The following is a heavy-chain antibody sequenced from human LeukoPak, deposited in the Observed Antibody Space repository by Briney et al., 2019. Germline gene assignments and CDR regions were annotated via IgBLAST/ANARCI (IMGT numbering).Heavy chain of an antibody. J-gene: IGHJ5*02. CDR2: INPSGGST. CDR1: GYTFTSYY. V-gene: IGHV1-46*01. CDR3: ARGDTIFGVVIPNNWFDP. D-gene: IGHD3-3*01. Sequence: ASVKVSCKASGYTFTSYYMHWVRQAPGQGLEWMGIINPSGGSTSYAQKFQGRVTMTRDMSTGTVYMELSSLRSEDTAVYYCARGDTIFGVVIPNNWFDPWGQGTLVTVSS.